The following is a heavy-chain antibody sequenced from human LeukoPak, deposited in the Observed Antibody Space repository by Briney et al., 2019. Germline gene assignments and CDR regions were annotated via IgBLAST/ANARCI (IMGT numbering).Heavy chain of an antibody. CDR2: TYYRSKWYN. D-gene: IGHD2-15*01. Sequence: SQTLSLTCALSEDSVSSNRAAWNWIRQSPSRGLEWLVRTYYRSKWYNDYAVSVKSRITINPDTSKNQFSLQMNSVTPEDTAVYYCAREDCSGGSCNGGFDYWGQGTLVTVSS. CDR1: EDSVSSNRAA. V-gene: IGHV6-1*01. J-gene: IGHJ4*02. CDR3: AREDCSGGSCNGGFDY.